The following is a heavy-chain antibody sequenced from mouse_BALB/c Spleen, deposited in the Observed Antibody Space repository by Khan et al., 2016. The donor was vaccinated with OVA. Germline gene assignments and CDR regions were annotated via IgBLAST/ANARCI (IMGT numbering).Heavy chain of an antibody. CDR1: GYSFTGYF. CDR2: INPHIGET. CDR3: ARKNGSDFDD. Sequence: EVQLKESGPELVKPGASVKISCKASGYSFTGYFMNWVMQSHGKSLEWIGRINPHIGETLYNQKFKGKATLTVDESSRTVHMELRSLASEDSAVYYCARKNGSDFDDWGQGTTLTVSS. J-gene: IGHJ2*01. V-gene: IGHV1-20*02.